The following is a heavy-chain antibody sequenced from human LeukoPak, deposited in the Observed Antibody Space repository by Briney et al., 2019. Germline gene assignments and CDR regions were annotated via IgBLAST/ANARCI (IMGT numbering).Heavy chain of an antibody. CDR2: ICGSGGPT. V-gene: IGHV3-23*01. Sequence: GGSLRLSCAASGFTFNSYAMSWVRQTPGKGLEWVSSICGSGGPTYHADSVKGRFTISRDNSKNTLYLQMNSLRAEDTAVYYCARSSIAAAGYWGQGTLVTVSS. CDR1: GFTFNSYA. CDR3: ARSSIAAAGY. J-gene: IGHJ4*02. D-gene: IGHD6-13*01.